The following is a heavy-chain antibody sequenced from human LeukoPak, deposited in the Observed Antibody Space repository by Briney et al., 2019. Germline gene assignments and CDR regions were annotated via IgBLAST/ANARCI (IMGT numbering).Heavy chain of an antibody. D-gene: IGHD5-18*01. J-gene: IGHJ3*02. V-gene: IGHV1-69*04. Sequence: SVKVSCKASGGTFSSYAISWVRQAPGQGLEWMGRIIPILGIANYAQKFQGRVTITADKSTSTAYMELSSLKASDTAMYYCARHVADTAMADAFDIWGQGTMVTVSS. CDR1: GGTFSSYA. CDR3: ARHVADTAMADAFDI. CDR2: IIPILGIA.